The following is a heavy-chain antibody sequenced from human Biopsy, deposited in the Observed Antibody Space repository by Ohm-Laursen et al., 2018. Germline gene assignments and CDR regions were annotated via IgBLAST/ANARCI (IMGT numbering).Heavy chain of an antibody. D-gene: IGHD6-13*01. CDR3: VTDRGMQQVVRVWDDSFDF. CDR1: GYTFTTYF. V-gene: IGHV1-2*02. J-gene: IGHJ3*01. CDR2: IGPNSGAT. Sequence: ASVKVSCKVSGYTFTTYFIHWVRQSPGQGLEWMGWIGPNSGATNYAQKFQGRVTMTGDTSISTAYMELSRLTSDDTGVYYCVTDRGMQQVVRVWDDSFDFWGQGTVVTVSS.